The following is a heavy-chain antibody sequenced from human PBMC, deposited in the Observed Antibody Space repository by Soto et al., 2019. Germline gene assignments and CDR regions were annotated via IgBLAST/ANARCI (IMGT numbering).Heavy chain of an antibody. CDR2: FHYTEST. J-gene: IGHJ6*02. V-gene: IGHV4-39*01. CDR3: ARLGGYCSSTICYGFYGMDA. CDR1: GGSISSGPYS. Sequence: SETLSLTCIASGGSISSGPYSWGWIRQPPGEGLEWIGTFHYTESTYYNPSLEGRVTISVDTSKNQFSLKVSSVTVADTAIYYCARLGGYCSSTICYGFYGMDAWGPGTTVTVSS. D-gene: IGHD2-2*01.